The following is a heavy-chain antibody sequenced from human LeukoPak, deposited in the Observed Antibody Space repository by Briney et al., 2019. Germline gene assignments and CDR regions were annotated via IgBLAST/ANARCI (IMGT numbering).Heavy chain of an antibody. Sequence: GGSLRLSCAASGFIFSSYAMHWVRQAPGKGLEWVAVISYDGSNKYYADSVKGRFTISRDNSKNTLYLQMNSLRAEDTAVYYCAELGITMIGGVWGKGTTVTISS. V-gene: IGHV3-30*04. J-gene: IGHJ6*04. CDR3: AELGITMIGGV. D-gene: IGHD3-10*02. CDR2: ISYDGSNK. CDR1: GFIFSSYA.